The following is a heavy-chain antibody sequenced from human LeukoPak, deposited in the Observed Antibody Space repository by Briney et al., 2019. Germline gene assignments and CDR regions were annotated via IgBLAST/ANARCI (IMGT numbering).Heavy chain of an antibody. Sequence: GGSLRLSCAASGFTFSSYSMNWVRQAPGKGLEWVSSISSSSSYIYYADSVKGRFTISRDNAKNSLYLQMNSLRVEDTAVYYCARDRVAVAGTRYFDYWGQGTLVTVSS. D-gene: IGHD6-19*01. CDR2: ISSSSSYI. CDR3: ARDRVAVAGTRYFDY. J-gene: IGHJ4*02. V-gene: IGHV3-21*01. CDR1: GFTFSSYS.